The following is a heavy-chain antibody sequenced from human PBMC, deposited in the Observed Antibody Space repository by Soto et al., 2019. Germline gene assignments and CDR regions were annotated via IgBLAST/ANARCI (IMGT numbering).Heavy chain of an antibody. CDR2: IYYSGST. D-gene: IGHD3-3*01. V-gene: IGHV4-59*01. Sequence: PSETLSLTCTVSGGSISSYYWSWIRQPPGKGLEWIGYIYYSGSTNYNPSLKSRVTISVDTSKNQFSLKLSSVTAADTAVYYCARVFRSNYDFWSGSRPNDAFDIWGQGTMVTVSS. J-gene: IGHJ3*02. CDR3: ARVFRSNYDFWSGSRPNDAFDI. CDR1: GGSISSYY.